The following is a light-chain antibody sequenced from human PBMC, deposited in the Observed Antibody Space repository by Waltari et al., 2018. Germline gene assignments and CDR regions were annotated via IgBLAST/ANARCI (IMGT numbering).Light chain of an antibody. CDR2: DVN. V-gene: IGLV2-14*03. Sequence: QSALTQPASVSGSPGQSITISCTGTSSDIGAYYYVSWYHQCPGKAPELIIYDVNSGPSWVFSLFSGTKSCTTSSLTISGLQFEDEADYYCMSYTTSTTVIFGGGTKLTVL. CDR1: SSDIGAYYY. J-gene: IGLJ2*01. CDR3: MSYTTSTTVI.